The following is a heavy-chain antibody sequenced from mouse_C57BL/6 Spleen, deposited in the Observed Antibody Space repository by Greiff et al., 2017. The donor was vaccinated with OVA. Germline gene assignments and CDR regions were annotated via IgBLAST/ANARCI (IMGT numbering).Heavy chain of an antibody. CDR2: IRNKANGYTT. Sequence: EVHLVESGGGLVQPGGSLILSCAASGFTFTDYYMSWFRQPPGKALEWLGFIRNKANGYTTEYSASVKGRFTISRDNSQSILYLQMNALRAEDSATYYCARYYYYYGSSYFDYWGQGTTLTGSS. CDR1: GFTFTDYY. D-gene: IGHD1-1*01. V-gene: IGHV7-3*01. CDR3: ARYYYYYGSSYFDY. J-gene: IGHJ2*01.